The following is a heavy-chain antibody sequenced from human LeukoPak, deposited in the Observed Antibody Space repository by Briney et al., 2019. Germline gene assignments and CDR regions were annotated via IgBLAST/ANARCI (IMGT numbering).Heavy chain of an antibody. D-gene: IGHD3-3*01. CDR1: GGSISSYY. Sequence: SETLSLTCTVPGGSISSYYWSWIRQPPGKGLEWIGHIYYSGSTNYNPSLKSRVTISVDTSKNQFSLKLSSVTAADTAVYYCARDHRDITIFGVVIPRGFLDVWGKGTTVTVSS. CDR2: IYYSGST. J-gene: IGHJ6*04. V-gene: IGHV4-59*01. CDR3: ARDHRDITIFGVVIPRGFLDV.